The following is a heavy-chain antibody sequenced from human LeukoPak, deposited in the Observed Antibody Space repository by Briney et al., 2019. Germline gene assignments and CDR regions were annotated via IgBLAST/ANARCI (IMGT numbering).Heavy chain of an antibody. D-gene: IGHD3-10*01. Sequence: SETLSLTCTVSGGSISSTSHYWGWIRQPPGKGLEWIGSIYYSGSTYYNPSLKSRVTISVDTSKNQFSLELNSVTATDTAVYYCARRRGFYGSGTYYLNWFNPWGQGTLVTVSS. J-gene: IGHJ5*02. CDR1: GGSISSTSHY. V-gene: IGHV4-39*01. CDR3: ARRRGFYGSGTYYLNWFNP. CDR2: IYYSGST.